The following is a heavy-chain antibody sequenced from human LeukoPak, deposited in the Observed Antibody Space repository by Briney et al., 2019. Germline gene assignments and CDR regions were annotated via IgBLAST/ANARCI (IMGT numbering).Heavy chain of an antibody. CDR3: ARDRRDFWSGYSYGMDD. V-gene: IGHV4-30-4*01. J-gene: IGHJ6*02. Sequence: SETLSLTCTVSGGSISSGDYYWSWIRQPPGKGLEWIGYIYYSGSTYYNPSLKSRVTISVDTSKNQFSLKLSSVTAADTAVYYCARDRRDFWSGYSYGMDDWGQGTTVTVSS. CDR2: IYYSGST. D-gene: IGHD3-3*01. CDR1: GGSISSGDYY.